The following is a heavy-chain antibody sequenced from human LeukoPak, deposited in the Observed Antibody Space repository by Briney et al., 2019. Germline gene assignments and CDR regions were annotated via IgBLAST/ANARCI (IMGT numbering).Heavy chain of an antibody. V-gene: IGHV4-31*03. CDR2: IYYSGST. D-gene: IGHD5-18*01. CDR3: ASSRPGYSYELDY. CDR1: GGSISSGGNY. J-gene: IGHJ4*02. Sequence: PSETLSLTCTVSGGSISSGGNYWRWIRQHPGKGLEWIGYIYYSGSTYYNPSLKSRVTISVDTSKNQFSLNLNSVTAADTAVYYCASSRPGYSYELDYWGQGTLVTVSS.